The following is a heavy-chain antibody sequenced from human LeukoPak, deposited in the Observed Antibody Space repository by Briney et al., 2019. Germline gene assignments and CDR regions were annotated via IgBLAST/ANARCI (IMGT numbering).Heavy chain of an antibody. CDR2: IYYSGST. Sequence: SETLSLTCTVSGGSVSSGSYYWSWIRQPPGKGLEWIGYIYYSGSTNYNPSLKSRITISVDTSKNQFSLKLSSVTAADTAVYYCARAMYYYDSSGYYYPLWSDPWGQGTLVTVSS. J-gene: IGHJ5*02. V-gene: IGHV4-61*01. D-gene: IGHD3-22*01. CDR3: ARAMYYYDSSGYYYPLWSDP. CDR1: GGSVSSGSYY.